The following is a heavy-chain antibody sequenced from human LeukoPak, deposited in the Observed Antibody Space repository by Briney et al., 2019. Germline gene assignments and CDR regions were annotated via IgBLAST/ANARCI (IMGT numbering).Heavy chain of an antibody. CDR1: GFTFSSYS. D-gene: IGHD1-26*01. J-gene: IGHJ4*02. V-gene: IGHV3-48*04. CDR2: ISSTSSTI. CDR3: ARVPSGNSYFDY. Sequence: GGSLRLSCAASGFTFSSYSMNWVRQAPGKGLEWISYISSTSSTIYYAGSVKGRFTISRDNAKNSLYLQMNSLRAEDTAVYHCARVPSGNSYFDYWGQGTLVTVSS.